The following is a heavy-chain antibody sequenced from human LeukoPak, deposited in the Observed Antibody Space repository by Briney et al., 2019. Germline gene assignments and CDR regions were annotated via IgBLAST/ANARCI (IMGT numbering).Heavy chain of an antibody. J-gene: IGHJ4*02. D-gene: IGHD3-10*01. Sequence: GGSLRLSCAASGFTFTSYGMHWVRQAPGKGLEWVAFIRYDGTNKYYAESVKGRFTISRDNSKNTLYLQMNSLRPDDTAVYYCAKAYGSGSFDYWGQGTLVTVSS. CDR2: IRYDGTNK. CDR3: AKAYGSGSFDY. V-gene: IGHV3-30*02. CDR1: GFTFTSYG.